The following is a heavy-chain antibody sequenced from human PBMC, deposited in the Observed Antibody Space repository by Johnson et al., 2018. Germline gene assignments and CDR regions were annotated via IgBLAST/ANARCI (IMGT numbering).Heavy chain of an antibody. CDR1: GFTFDDHA. CDR3: AREHCYSDGYEGHDASDI. V-gene: IGHV3-9*01. Sequence: EVQLVESGGTLVQPGGSLRLSCAATGFTFDDHAMHWVRQVPGNGLEWVSGVSWNSFYIAYADSVEGRFTISRDNAKNSLSLQMNSPRGEDTAVYYFAREHCYSDGYEGHDASDIWGPGTMVTVSS. J-gene: IGHJ3*02. D-gene: IGHD5-18*01. CDR2: VSWNSFYI.